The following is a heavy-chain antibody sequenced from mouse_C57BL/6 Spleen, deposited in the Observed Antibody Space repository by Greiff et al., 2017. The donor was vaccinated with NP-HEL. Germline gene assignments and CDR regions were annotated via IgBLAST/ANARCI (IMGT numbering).Heavy chain of an antibody. CDR1: GYTFTNYW. D-gene: IGHD1-1*01. V-gene: IGHV1-50*01. CDR3: ATLDIGLLRSFDY. J-gene: IGHJ2*01. CDR2: ISPTAGNT. Sequence: VQLQQPGAELVQPGASVKLSCKASGYTFTNYWMHWVSQRPGQGLEWIGQISPTAGNTNYNQKFKGKATLTVDTSSSTAYMQRSSLTSEDSAVYYCATLDIGLLRSFDYWGKGTTLTVSS.